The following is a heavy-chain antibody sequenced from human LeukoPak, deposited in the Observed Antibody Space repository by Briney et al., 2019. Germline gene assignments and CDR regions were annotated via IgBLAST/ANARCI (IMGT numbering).Heavy chain of an antibody. V-gene: IGHV3-13*01. Sequence: GVSLRLSCAASGFTFSSYDMLWARQATGKGLEWLSAIGTAGDTYYPGSVKGRFTISRENAKNSLCLQMNRMRAGDTAVYYCARAHSSGFGYFDLWGRGTLVTVSS. CDR3: ARAHSSGFGYFDL. CDR2: IGTAGDT. D-gene: IGHD3-22*01. J-gene: IGHJ2*01. CDR1: GFTFSSYD.